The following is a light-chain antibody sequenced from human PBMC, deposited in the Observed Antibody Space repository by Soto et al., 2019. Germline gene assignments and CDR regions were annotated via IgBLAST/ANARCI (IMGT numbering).Light chain of an antibody. CDR3: SSHTNGSYV. CDR1: SNDVGGYNY. J-gene: IGLJ1*01. Sequence: QSALTQPASVSGSPGQSITISCTGTSNDVGGYNYVSWYQQHPGKAPKLMIYEVSNRPSGVSNRFSGSKSGNTASLTISGLQAEDEGDYFCSSHTNGSYVFGTGTKVTVL. V-gene: IGLV2-14*01. CDR2: EVS.